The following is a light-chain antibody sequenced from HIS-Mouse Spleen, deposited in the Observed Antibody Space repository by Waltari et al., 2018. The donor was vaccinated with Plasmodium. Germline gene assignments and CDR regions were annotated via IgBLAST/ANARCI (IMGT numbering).Light chain of an antibody. CDR2: DVS. CDR1: SRDVGGYNY. Sequence: QSALTQPASVSGSPRQSSTISCTGTSRDVGGYNYVSWYQQPPAKAPKLMIYDVSNRPSGVSNRFSGSKSGNTASLTISGLQAEDEADYYCSSYTSSSTLVVFGTGTKVTVL. J-gene: IGLJ1*01. V-gene: IGLV2-14*03. CDR3: SSYTSSSTLVV.